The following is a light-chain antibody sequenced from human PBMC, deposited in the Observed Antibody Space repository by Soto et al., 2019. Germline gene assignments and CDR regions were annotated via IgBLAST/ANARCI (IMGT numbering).Light chain of an antibody. Sequence: IVMTQSPATLSVSPGERGTLSCRASQTVYNNLAWYQQKPGQAPRRLIYAASTRATGFPARFIGSGLCTEFTLTISSLQSEDFAVYYCQQYTACPLTFGGGTKVEIK. CDR1: QTVYNN. J-gene: IGKJ4*01. CDR2: AAS. CDR3: QQYTACPLT. V-gene: IGKV3-15*01.